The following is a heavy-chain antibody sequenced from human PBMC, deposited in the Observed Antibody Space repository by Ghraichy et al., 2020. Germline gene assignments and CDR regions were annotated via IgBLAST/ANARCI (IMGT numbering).Heavy chain of an antibody. D-gene: IGHD6-19*01. Sequence: GGSLRLSCVASTFTFSSDWMHWVRQGPGKGLVWVSRINGDGTITSHADSVEGRFTVSRDNAKNTLYLQMNSLRVDDTAVYFCAREASSGWRPLAGFDLWGQGTMVTVSS. V-gene: IGHV3-74*01. CDR1: TFTFSSDW. CDR2: INGDGTIT. J-gene: IGHJ3*01. CDR3: AREASSGWRPLAGFDL.